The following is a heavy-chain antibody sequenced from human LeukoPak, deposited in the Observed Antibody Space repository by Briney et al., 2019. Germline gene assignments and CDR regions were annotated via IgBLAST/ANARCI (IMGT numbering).Heavy chain of an antibody. CDR2: MNPNSGNT. CDR1: GYTFTSYD. D-gene: IGHD6-13*01. J-gene: IGHJ6*02. CDR3: ARGAAGPNHYYYYGMDV. V-gene: IGHV1-8*01. Sequence: ASVKVSCKAPGYTFTSYDINWVRQATGQGLEWMGWMNPNSGNTGYAQKFQGRVTMTRNTSISTAYMELSSLRSEDTAVYYCARGAAGPNHYYYYGMDVWGQGTTVTVSS.